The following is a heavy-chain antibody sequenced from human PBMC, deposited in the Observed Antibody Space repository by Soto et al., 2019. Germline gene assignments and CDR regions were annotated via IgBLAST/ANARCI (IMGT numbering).Heavy chain of an antibody. CDR1: GYTFISYG. Sequence: ASVKVSCKASGYTFISYGISWVRQAPGQGLEWMGWISAYNGNTNYAQKLQGRVTMTTDTSTSTAYMELRSLRSDDTAVYYCARDGRGWSGSPGWFDPWGQGTLVTVSS. D-gene: IGHD3-3*01. V-gene: IGHV1-18*04. CDR2: ISAYNGNT. J-gene: IGHJ5*02. CDR3: ARDGRGWSGSPGWFDP.